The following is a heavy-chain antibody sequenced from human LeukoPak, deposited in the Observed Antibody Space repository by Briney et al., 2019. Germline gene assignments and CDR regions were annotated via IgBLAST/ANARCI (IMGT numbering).Heavy chain of an antibody. Sequence: VKPSETLSLTCTVSGGSISSSSYYWGWIRQPRGKGLEWIGSIYYSGSTYYNPSLKSRVTISVDTSKNQFSLKLSSVTAADTAVYYCAKAAGWFDPWGQGTLVTVSS. V-gene: IGHV4-39*01. D-gene: IGHD6-25*01. J-gene: IGHJ5*02. CDR3: AKAAGWFDP. CDR2: IYYSGST. CDR1: GGSISSSSYY.